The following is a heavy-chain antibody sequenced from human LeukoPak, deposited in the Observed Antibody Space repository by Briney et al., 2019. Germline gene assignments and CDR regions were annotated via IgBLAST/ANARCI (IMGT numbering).Heavy chain of an antibody. CDR2: ISGSGGST. CDR3: AIGGGGYYSPIDS. V-gene: IGHV3-23*01. D-gene: IGHD3-3*01. Sequence: GGSLRLSCAASGFTFSSYTMNWVRQAPGKGLEWVSVISGSGGSTYYADSVKGRFTISRDNSKNMLYLQMSSLRAEDAALYYCAIGGGGYYSPIDSWGQGTLVTVSS. CDR1: GFTFSSYT. J-gene: IGHJ4*02.